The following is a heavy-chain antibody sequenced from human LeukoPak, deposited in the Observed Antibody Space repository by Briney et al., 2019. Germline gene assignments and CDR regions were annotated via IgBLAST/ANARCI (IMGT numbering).Heavy chain of an antibody. V-gene: IGHV4-39*07. D-gene: IGHD5-18*01. CDR1: GGSISSSSYN. CDR3: ASGYSYGRAIRDAFDI. CDR2: FFYSGST. J-gene: IGHJ3*02. Sequence: SETLSLTCTVSGGSISSSSYNWGWIRQPPGQGLEWIGTFFYSGSTFYNPSLASRVTISVDMSKNQFSLKLSSVTAADTAVYSCASGYSYGRAIRDAFDIWGQGTVVTVSS.